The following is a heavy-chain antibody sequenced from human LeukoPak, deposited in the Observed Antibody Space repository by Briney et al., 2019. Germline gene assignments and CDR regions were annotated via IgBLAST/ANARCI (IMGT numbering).Heavy chain of an antibody. Sequence: GGSLRLSCAASGFTFSDYYMGWIRQAPGKGLEWVSGINWNGGSTFYADSVKGRFTISRDNAKNALYLQMNSLTAEDTALYHCARDRSYGSFDFWGQGTLVTVSS. D-gene: IGHD5-18*01. J-gene: IGHJ4*02. CDR3: ARDRSYGSFDF. CDR1: GFTFSDYY. CDR2: INWNGGST. V-gene: IGHV3-20*01.